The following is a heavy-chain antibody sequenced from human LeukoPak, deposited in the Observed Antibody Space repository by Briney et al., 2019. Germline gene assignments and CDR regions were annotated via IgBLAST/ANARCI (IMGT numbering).Heavy chain of an antibody. Sequence: ASVTVSCTVSGHTLTELAMHWVRQAPGKGLEGVGGFDPEAVDIVYGQTFQGRVTLTEDTSTDTAYMELSSLRSDDTAIYYCATNGLQGDNVQPDDTFDVWGQGTVVTVSS. J-gene: IGHJ3*01. V-gene: IGHV1-24*01. D-gene: IGHD1-1*01. CDR2: FDPEAVDI. CDR3: ATNGLQGDNVQPDDTFDV. CDR1: GHTLTELA.